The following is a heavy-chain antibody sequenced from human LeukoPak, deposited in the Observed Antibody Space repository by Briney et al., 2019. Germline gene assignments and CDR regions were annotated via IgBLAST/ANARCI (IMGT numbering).Heavy chain of an antibody. CDR3: AKVMTRTMVRGVPPSDY. V-gene: IGHV3-23*01. CDR2: ISGSGGST. D-gene: IGHD3-10*01. Sequence: PGGSLRLSCAASGFTFSTYAMTWVRQAPGKGLEWVSTISGSGGSTYYADSVKGRFTISRDNSKNTLYLQMSSLRAEDTAVYYCAKVMTRTMVRGVPPSDYWGQGPLVTVSS. J-gene: IGHJ4*02. CDR1: GFTFSTYA.